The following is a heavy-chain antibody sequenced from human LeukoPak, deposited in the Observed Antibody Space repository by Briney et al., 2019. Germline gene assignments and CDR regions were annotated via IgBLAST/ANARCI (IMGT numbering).Heavy chain of an antibody. CDR3: ARLTYYNRRLDP. Sequence: KPSETLSLTCTVSGGSISSYYWSWIRQPPGKGLEWTGYIYTSGSTNYNPSLKSRVTIPVDTSKNQFSLKLSSVTAADTAVYYCARLTYYNRRLDPWGQGTLVTVSS. CDR2: IYTSGST. CDR1: GGSISSYY. J-gene: IGHJ5*02. V-gene: IGHV4-4*09. D-gene: IGHD3-10*01.